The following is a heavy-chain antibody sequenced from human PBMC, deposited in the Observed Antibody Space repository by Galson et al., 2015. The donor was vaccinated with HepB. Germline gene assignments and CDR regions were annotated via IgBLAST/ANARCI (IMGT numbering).Heavy chain of an antibody. J-gene: IGHJ5*02. V-gene: IGHV3-66*02. Sequence: SLRPSCAASGFTVSSHYMSWVRPAPGKGLDSLPLTYRRGSTYYADPVKGRFTISRDNSKNTLYLQMNSLRAEDTAVYYCAWSSTWTPSFDPWGQGTLVTVSS. CDR1: GFTVSSHY. CDR2: TYRRGST. CDR3: AWSSTWTPSFDP. D-gene: IGHD2-2*01.